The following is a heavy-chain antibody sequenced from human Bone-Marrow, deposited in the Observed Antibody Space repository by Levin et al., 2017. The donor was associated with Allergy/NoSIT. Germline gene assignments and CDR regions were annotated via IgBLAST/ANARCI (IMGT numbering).Heavy chain of an antibody. CDR2: VYPSDSSA. CDR1: GYTFTNHW. Sequence: GESLKISCKGSGYTFTNHWIGWVRQVPVKGLEWMGIVYPSDSSATYGPSFQGQVTMSVDKSISTAYLQWSSLQASDTAIYYCARGNYDFWSGNYHSFDYWGQGTLLSVSS. CDR3: ARGNYDFWSGNYHSFDY. V-gene: IGHV5-51*01. D-gene: IGHD3-3*01. J-gene: IGHJ4*02.